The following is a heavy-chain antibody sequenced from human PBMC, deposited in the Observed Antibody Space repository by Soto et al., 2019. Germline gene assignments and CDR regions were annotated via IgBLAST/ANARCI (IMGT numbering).Heavy chain of an antibody. Sequence: QQVPSGAEVKKPGESLKISCKGSGYNFVNYWIGWVRQMPGKGLEWMGIIYPGNSDTRYSPSFQGQVTISADTSISTAYLEWSSLKASDTAIYYCARHVYYDVLKKNYWGQGTLVTVSS. CDR1: GYNFVNYW. D-gene: IGHD3-9*01. J-gene: IGHJ4*02. CDR2: IYPGNSDT. CDR3: ARHVYYDVLKKNY. V-gene: IGHV5-51*01.